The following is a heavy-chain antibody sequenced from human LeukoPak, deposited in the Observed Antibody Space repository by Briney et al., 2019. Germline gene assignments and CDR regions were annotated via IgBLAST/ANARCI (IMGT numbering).Heavy chain of an antibody. Sequence: SETLSLTCTVSGGSISSSSYYWGWIRQPPGKGLEWIGSIYYSGSTYYNPFLKSRVTISVDTSKNQFSLKLSSVTAADTAVYYCASLEMATILVSDYWGQGTLVTVSS. CDR2: IYYSGST. CDR1: GGSISSSSYY. D-gene: IGHD5-24*01. V-gene: IGHV4-39*01. J-gene: IGHJ4*02. CDR3: ASLEMATILVSDY.